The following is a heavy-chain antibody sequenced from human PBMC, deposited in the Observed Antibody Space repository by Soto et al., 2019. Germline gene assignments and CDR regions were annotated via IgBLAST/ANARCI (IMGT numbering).Heavy chain of an antibody. CDR1: GYTFASYG. CDR2: ISVYNGNT. CDR3: ARDRSSRWYGDH. Sequence: QVQLVQSGPEVKHPGASVKVSCKASGYTFASYGVTWVRQAPGKGLEWMGWISVYNGNTNYAQKLQGRVSMTADTSTNAAYMELRSLRSDDTAVYFCARDRSSRWYGDHWGQGTLVTVSS. J-gene: IGHJ4*02. V-gene: IGHV1-18*01. D-gene: IGHD6-13*01.